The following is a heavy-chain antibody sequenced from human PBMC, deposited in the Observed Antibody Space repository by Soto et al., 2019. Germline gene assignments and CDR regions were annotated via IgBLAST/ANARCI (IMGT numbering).Heavy chain of an antibody. V-gene: IGHV3-48*02. CDR1: GFTFSSYS. Sequence: EVQLVESGGGLVQPGGSLRLSCAASGFTFSSYSMNWVRQAPGKGLEWVSYISSSSSTIYYADSVKGRFTISRDNAKNSLDLQMNSLRDEDTAVYYCARDKGVAVTPRTYYGMDVWGQGTTVTVSS. D-gene: IGHD2-21*02. CDR2: ISSSSSTI. CDR3: ARDKGVAVTPRTYYGMDV. J-gene: IGHJ6*02.